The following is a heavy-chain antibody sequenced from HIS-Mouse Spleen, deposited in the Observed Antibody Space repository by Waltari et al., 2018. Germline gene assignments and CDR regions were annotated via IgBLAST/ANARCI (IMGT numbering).Heavy chain of an antibody. J-gene: IGHJ4*02. CDR1: GGSISRYY. CDR3: ARERLPLGKYYFDY. D-gene: IGHD7-27*01. V-gene: IGHV4-59*01. CDR2: IYYSGRT. Sequence: QVQLQESGPGLVKPSETLSLTCTVPGGSISRYYWSWLRQPPGKGLEWIGYIYYSGRTNYNPSLKSRVTISVDTSKNQFSLKLSSVTAADTAVYYCARERLPLGKYYFDYWGQGTLVTVSS.